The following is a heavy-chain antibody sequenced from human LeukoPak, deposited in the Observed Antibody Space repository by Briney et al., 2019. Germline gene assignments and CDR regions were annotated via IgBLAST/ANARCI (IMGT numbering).Heavy chain of an antibody. CDR1: GFTFSSYG. V-gene: IGHV3-23*01. CDR2: ISGSGGST. Sequence: GGSLRLSCAASGFTFSSYGMSWVRQAPGKGLEWVSAISGSGGSTYYADSVKGRFTISRDNSKNTLYLQMNSLRAEDTAVYYCAKGALSYNMVRGVLDAFDIWGQGTMVTVSS. CDR3: AKGALSYNMVRGVLDAFDI. J-gene: IGHJ3*02. D-gene: IGHD3-10*01.